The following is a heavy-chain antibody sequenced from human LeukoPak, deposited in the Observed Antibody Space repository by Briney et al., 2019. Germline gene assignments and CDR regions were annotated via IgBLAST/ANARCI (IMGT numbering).Heavy chain of an antibody. J-gene: IGHJ4*02. CDR1: GFTFHSYW. D-gene: IGHD3-16*01. Sequence: PGGSLRLSCAASGFTFHSYWMHWVRQAPGKGLVWVSRIDNDGGSTTYADSVKGRFTISRDNAKNTLYLQMNSVRAEDTAAYYCARSSFPYYFDYWGQETLVTVSS. CDR2: IDNDGGST. V-gene: IGHV3-74*01. CDR3: ARSSFPYYFDY.